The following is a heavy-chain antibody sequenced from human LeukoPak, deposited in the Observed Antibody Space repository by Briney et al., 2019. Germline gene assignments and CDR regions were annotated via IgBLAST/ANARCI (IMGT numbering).Heavy chain of an antibody. Sequence: ASVKVSCTASGYTFTGYYIHWVRQAPGQGLEWMGRVNPNNGGTNYAQKFQGRVTMTRDMSMSTAYMELSRLRSDDTAVYYCAGEDNSSGYRPFDIWGQGTMVTVPS. CDR1: GYTFTGYY. CDR3: AGEDNSSGYRPFDI. CDR2: VNPNNGGT. D-gene: IGHD3-22*01. J-gene: IGHJ3*02. V-gene: IGHV1-2*06.